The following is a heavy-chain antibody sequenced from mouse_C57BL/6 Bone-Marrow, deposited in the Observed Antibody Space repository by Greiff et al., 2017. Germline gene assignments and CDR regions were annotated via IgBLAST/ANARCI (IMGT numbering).Heavy chain of an antibody. D-gene: IGHD2-12*01. CDR2: IWRGGST. J-gene: IGHJ3*01. CDR3: AKKEGYSSYEEFAY. V-gene: IGHV2-5*01. Sequence: VQRVESGPGLVQPSQSLSITCTVSGFSLTSYGVHWVRQSPGKGLEWLGEIWRGGSTDSNAAFMSRLSITKDTSKSQVFFKMNSLQADDTAIYSCAKKEGYSSYEEFAYWGQGTLVTVSA. CDR1: GFSLTSYG.